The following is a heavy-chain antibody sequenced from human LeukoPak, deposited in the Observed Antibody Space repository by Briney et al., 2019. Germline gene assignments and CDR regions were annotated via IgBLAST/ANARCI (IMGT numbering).Heavy chain of an antibody. V-gene: IGHV3-33*01. CDR3: ARDRGRGSDSNGYYYVGVFDY. D-gene: IGHD3-22*01. Sequence: PGRSLRLSCAASGFTFSSYDMHWVRQAPGKGLEWAAVIWYDGSNEYYGDSVKGRFIISRDNSKNTLCLQMNSLRAEDTAVCYCARDRGRGSDSNGYYYVGVFDYWGQGTLVTVSS. CDR2: IWYDGSNE. J-gene: IGHJ4*02. CDR1: GFTFSSYD.